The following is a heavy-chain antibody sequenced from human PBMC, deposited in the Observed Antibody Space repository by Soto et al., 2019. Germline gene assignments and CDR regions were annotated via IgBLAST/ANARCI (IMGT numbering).Heavy chain of an antibody. CDR2: IDPSDSRT. Sequence: GESLKISCEASGYMFPIYHISWVRQMPVKGLEWVGKIDPSDSRTMYRPSSRARITISVDKSINTAYLEWGRLKDSDTAMYYCARHHSTGDFDFWGQGTQVTVSS. CDR1: GYMFPIYH. D-gene: IGHD1-1*01. CDR3: ARHHSTGDFDF. J-gene: IGHJ4*02. V-gene: IGHV5-10-1*01.